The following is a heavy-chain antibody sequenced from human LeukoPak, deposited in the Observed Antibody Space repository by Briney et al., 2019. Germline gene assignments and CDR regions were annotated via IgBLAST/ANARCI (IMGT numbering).Heavy chain of an antibody. CDR2: INHSGST. Sequence: PSETLSLTCAVYGGSFSGYYWSWIRQPPGKGLEWIGEINHSGSTNYNPSLKSRVTISVDTSKNQFSLKLSSVTAADTAVYYCARQIEDFSLLHFDYWGQGTLVTVSS. CDR1: GGSFSGYY. CDR3: ARQIEDFSLLHFDY. V-gene: IGHV4-34*01. J-gene: IGHJ4*02. D-gene: IGHD2-15*01.